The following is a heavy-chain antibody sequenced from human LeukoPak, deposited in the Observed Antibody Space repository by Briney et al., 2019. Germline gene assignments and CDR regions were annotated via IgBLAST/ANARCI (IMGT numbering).Heavy chain of an antibody. J-gene: IGHJ6*03. Sequence: GGSLRLSCAASGFTFSSYAMHWVRQAPGKGLEWVAVISYDGSNKYYADSVKGRFTISRDNSKNTLYLQMNSLRAEDTAVYYCARDPYSSSSNYMDVWGKGTTVTVSS. V-gene: IGHV3-30-3*01. CDR2: ISYDGSNK. CDR3: ARDPYSSSSNYMDV. CDR1: GFTFSSYA. D-gene: IGHD6-13*01.